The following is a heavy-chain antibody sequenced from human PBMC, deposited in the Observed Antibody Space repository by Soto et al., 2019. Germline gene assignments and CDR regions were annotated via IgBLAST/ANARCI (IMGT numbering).Heavy chain of an antibody. V-gene: IGHV3-48*01. CDR3: ARRKASDY. CDR2: ISSSSSTI. J-gene: IGHJ4*02. CDR1: GFTFSSYS. Sequence: EVQLVESGGGLVQPGGSLRLSCAASGFTFSSYSMNWVRQAPGKGLEWVSYISSSSSTIYYADSVKGRFTISRDNAKNSLHLQMNSRRAEDTPVYYCARRKASDYWGQGTLVTVSS.